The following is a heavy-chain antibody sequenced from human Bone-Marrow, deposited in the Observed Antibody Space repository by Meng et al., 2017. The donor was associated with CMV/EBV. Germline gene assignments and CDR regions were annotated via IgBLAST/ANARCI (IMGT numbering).Heavy chain of an antibody. J-gene: IGHJ3*02. CDR1: GGTFSSYT. Sequence: VKVSCKASGGTFSSYTISWVRQAPGQGLEWMGRIIPILGIANYAQKFQGRVTITADKSTSTAYMELSSLRSEDTAVYYCARMPDVAPLQLWYNDAFDIWGQGTMVTVSS. V-gene: IGHV1-69*02. CDR2: IIPILGIA. D-gene: IGHD5-18*01. CDR3: ARMPDVAPLQLWYNDAFDI.